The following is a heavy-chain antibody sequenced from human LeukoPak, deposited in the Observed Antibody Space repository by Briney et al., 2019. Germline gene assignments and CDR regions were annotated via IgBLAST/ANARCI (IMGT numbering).Heavy chain of an antibody. J-gene: IGHJ4*02. D-gene: IGHD6-6*01. CDR2: ITYDDGRRQ. V-gene: IGHV3-30*04. CDR3: VRDITACRIDY. CDR1: GFTFSDYA. Sequence: GGSLRLSCATSGFTFSDYAMHWVRQAPGKGLEWVALITYDDGRRQYYADSVKGRFTISRDNSKNTLYLQMNSLRAEDTAVYYCVRDITACRIDYWGQGTLVTVSS.